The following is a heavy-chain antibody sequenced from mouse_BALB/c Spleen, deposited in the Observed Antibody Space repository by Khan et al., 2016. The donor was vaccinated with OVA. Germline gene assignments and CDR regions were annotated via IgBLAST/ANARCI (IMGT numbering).Heavy chain of an antibody. J-gene: IGHJ4*01. Sequence: QIQLVQSGPELKKPGETVRISCKASGYTFTTAGMQWVQKMPGKGLKWIGWINTHSGVPKYAEDFKGRFAFSLETSASTVYLQITNLKNEDTATXFRARGGATYYRNDGGAMDYWGQGTSVTVSS. CDR1: GYTFTTAG. CDR2: INTHSGVP. V-gene: IGHV9-4*02. CDR3: ARGGATYYRNDGGAMDY. D-gene: IGHD2-14*01.